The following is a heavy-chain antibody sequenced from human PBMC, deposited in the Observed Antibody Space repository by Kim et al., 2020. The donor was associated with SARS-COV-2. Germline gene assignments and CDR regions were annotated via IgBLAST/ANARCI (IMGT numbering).Heavy chain of an antibody. Sequence: GGSLRLSCATSGFTFSSYGMHWVRQAPGKGLEWVAVIWYDGSNKYYADSVKGRFTISRDNSKNRLYLQMNSLRDEDTAIYYCAKERLVVHTGSFYNALDDWGQGTLVTVS. CDR3: AKERLVVHTGSFYNALDD. CDR1: GFTFSSYG. CDR2: IWYDGSNK. J-gene: IGHJ4*02. V-gene: IGHV3-33*03. D-gene: IGHD3-10*01.